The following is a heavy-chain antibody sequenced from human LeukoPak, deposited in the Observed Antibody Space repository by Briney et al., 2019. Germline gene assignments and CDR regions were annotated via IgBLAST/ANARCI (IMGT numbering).Heavy chain of an antibody. CDR3: AGLRWSPEQNWFDP. J-gene: IGHJ5*02. V-gene: IGHV3-23*01. D-gene: IGHD4-23*01. CDR2: ISGSGGST. Sequence: PGGSLRLSCAASGFTFSSYAMSWIRQAPGKGLEWVSAISGSGGSTYYADSVKGRFTISRDNAKNSLYLQMKSLRAEDTALYYCAGLRWSPEQNWFDPWGQGTLVTVSS. CDR1: GFTFSSYA.